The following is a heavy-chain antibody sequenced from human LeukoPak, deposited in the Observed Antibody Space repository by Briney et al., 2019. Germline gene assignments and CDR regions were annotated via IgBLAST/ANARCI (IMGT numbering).Heavy chain of an antibody. V-gene: IGHV3-7*01. CDR2: IKQDGSEA. CDR3: ANGDGFDY. J-gene: IGHJ4*02. Sequence: GGSLRLSCATSGFTFSTYWMSWVRQAPGKGLEWVANIKQDGSEAYYADSVKGRFTIFRDNAKNSLYLQMDSLRVEDTAVYYCANGDGFDYWGQGTLVIVSS. D-gene: IGHD5-24*01. CDR1: GFTFSTYW.